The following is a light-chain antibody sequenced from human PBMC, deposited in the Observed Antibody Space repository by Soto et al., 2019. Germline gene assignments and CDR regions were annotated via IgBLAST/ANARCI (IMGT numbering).Light chain of an antibody. V-gene: IGKV3-20*01. Sequence: IVLTQSPDTLSLSPGERATLSCRASHSVGSNLAWYQHKPGQAPRLLIYSTSSRATGISDRFSGSGSGTDFTLTISRLEPEDFAVYYCQHYVSPPITFGQGTRLEIK. CDR1: HSVGSN. CDR3: QHYVSPPIT. CDR2: STS. J-gene: IGKJ5*01.